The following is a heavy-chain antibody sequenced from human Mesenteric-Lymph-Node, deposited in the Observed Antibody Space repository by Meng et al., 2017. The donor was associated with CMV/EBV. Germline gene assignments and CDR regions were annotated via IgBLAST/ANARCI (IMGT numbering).Heavy chain of an antibody. CDR1: GGSISNGDYY. CDR3: ARQSYCSSAFCYLAD. V-gene: IGHV4-30-4*08. D-gene: IGHD2-2*01. Sequence: SETLSLTCTVSGGSISNGDYYWDWIRQSPGKGLEWIGYIYYSGATYYSPSLRSRISMSIDISKNQFSLKLNSVTAADTAVYYCARQSYCSSAFCYLADWGQGTLVTVSS. CDR2: IYYSGAT. J-gene: IGHJ4*02.